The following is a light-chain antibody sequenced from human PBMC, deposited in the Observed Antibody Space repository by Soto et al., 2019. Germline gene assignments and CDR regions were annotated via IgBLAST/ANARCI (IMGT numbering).Light chain of an antibody. V-gene: IGLV2-14*01. J-gene: IGLJ1*01. Sequence: QFALAQPASVSGSPGQSITISCTGTSSDVGGYKYVSWYQQHPGKAPKLMIYEVSNRPSGVSNRFSGSKSVNTASLTISGLQAEDEGDYYCSSYTNTKTQVFGTGTKVTVL. CDR2: EVS. CDR3: SSYTNTKTQV. CDR1: SSDVGGYKY.